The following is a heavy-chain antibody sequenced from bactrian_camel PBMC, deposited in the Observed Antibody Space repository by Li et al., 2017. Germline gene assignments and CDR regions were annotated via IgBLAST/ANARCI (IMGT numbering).Heavy chain of an antibody. V-gene: IGHV3S1*01. CDR2: ISTGGGTT. D-gene: IGHD2*01. Sequence: HVQLVESGGGLVQPGGSLRFSCAASGFTFSSYWMSWVRQAPGKGLEWVSTISTGGGTTYYADSVKGRFAISRDNIENTVYLQMNSLKPEDTAMYFCTADHPCSSLWPIRTATQDADFAYWGQGTQVTVS. J-gene: IGHJ6*01. CDR1: GFTFSSYW. CDR3: TADHPCSSLWPIRTATQDADFAY.